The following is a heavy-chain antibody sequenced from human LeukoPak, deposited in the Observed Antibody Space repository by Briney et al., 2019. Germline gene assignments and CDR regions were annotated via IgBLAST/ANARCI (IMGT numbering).Heavy chain of an antibody. J-gene: IGHJ4*02. CDR1: GYSFTSYW. D-gene: IGHD6-19*01. V-gene: IGHV5-51*01. CDR2: IYPGDSDT. CDR3: ARFSGSGWSIYYFDY. Sequence: GESLKISCKASGYSFTSYWIGWVRQMPGKGLEWMGIIYPGDSDTRYSPSFQGQVTISVDKSISTAYLQWRSLKASDTAMYYCARFSGSGWSIYYFDYWGQGTLVTVSS.